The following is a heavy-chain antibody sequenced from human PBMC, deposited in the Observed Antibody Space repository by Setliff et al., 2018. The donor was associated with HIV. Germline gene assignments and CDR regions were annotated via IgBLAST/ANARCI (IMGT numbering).Heavy chain of an antibody. D-gene: IGHD1-26*01. V-gene: IGHV4-39*07. CDR1: GGSISSSSYY. J-gene: IGHJ4*02. CDR3: ARGHGVYSGSYLAVYFDY. Sequence: LSLTCTVSGGSISSSSYYWGWIRQSPGKGLEWIGSIYYSGSTYYNPSLKSRVTISVDMSKNQVSLKVSSVTAADTAVYYCARGHGVYSGSYLAVYFDYWGQGTLVTVSS. CDR2: IYYSGST.